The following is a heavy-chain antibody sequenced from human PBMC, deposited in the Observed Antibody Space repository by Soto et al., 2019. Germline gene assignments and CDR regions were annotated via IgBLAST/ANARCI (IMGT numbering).Heavy chain of an antibody. Sequence: GGSLRLSCAASGFTFSSYAMHWVRQAPGKGLEWVAVISYDGSNKYYADSVKGRFTISRDNSKNTLYLQMNSLRAEDTAVYYCARDPNTLLWFGGFDPWGQGTLVTVSS. V-gene: IGHV3-30-3*01. CDR2: ISYDGSNK. D-gene: IGHD3-10*01. CDR3: ARDPNTLLWFGGFDP. CDR1: GFTFSSYA. J-gene: IGHJ5*02.